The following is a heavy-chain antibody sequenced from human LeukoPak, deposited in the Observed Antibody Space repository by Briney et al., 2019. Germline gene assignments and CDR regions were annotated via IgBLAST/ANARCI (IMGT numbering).Heavy chain of an antibody. D-gene: IGHD3-10*01. J-gene: IGHJ5*02. V-gene: IGHV4-59*11. CDR1: GRSMSSRY. Sequence: SDTLSLTCTVSGRSMSSRYWSWIRQPTGKGQESIGYVYYSRTTNSNPSLKSRVTISVDTSKNQFSLNLRSVTAADTAVYYCARDVARSGDLFGWFEPCGQGTLVIVSS. CDR3: ARDVARSGDLFGWFEP. CDR2: VYYSRTT.